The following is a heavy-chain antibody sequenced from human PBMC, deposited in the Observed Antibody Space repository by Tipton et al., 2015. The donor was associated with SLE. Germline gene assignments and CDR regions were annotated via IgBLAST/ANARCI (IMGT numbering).Heavy chain of an antibody. Sequence: SLRLSCVGSGFTFTSHAMNWVRQAPGKGLEWVSSISSSGIYISYADSVKGLFTISRDSAKSSLYLQMSSLRVEDTAVYYCARQWDEAYGDYRLDYWGQGTPVTVSS. CDR3: ARQWDEAYGDYRLDY. J-gene: IGHJ4*02. D-gene: IGHD4-17*01. V-gene: IGHV3-21*01. CDR2: ISSSGIYI. CDR1: GFTFTSHA.